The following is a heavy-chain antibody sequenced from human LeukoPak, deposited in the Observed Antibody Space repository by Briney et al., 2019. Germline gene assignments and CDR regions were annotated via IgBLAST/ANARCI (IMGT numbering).Heavy chain of an antibody. Sequence: GASVKVSCKASGYTFTSCYMHWVRQAPGQGLEWMGIINPSGGSTSYAQKFQGRVTMTRDTSTSTVYMELSSLRSEDTAVYYCARSAIAAAALDYWGQGTLVTVSS. J-gene: IGHJ4*02. D-gene: IGHD6-13*01. V-gene: IGHV1-46*01. CDR2: INPSGGST. CDR1: GYTFTSCY. CDR3: ARSAIAAAALDY.